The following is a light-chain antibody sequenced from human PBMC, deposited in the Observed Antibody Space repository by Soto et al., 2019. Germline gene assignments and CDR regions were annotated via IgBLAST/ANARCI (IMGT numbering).Light chain of an antibody. CDR1: SSDVGGYNY. CDR2: EVS. J-gene: IGLJ1*01. CDR3: SSYTSISTYV. Sequence: QSALTQPASVSGSPGQSITISCTGTSSDVGGYNYVSWYQQHPGKAPKLMIYEVSNRPSGVSNRFSGSKSGNTASLTISGLQAEDAADYYRSSYTSISTYVFGTGTKLTVL. V-gene: IGLV2-14*01.